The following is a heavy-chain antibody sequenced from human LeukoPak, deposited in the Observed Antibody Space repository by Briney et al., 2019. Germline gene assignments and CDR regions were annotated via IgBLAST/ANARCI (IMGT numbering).Heavy chain of an antibody. J-gene: IGHJ4*02. CDR2: MNPNSGNT. CDR1: GYTFTSYD. CDR3: ARGLRIRGVIIGY. Sequence: ASVKVSCKASGYTFTSYDINWVRQATGQELEWMGWMNPNSGNTGYAQKFQGRVTITRNTSISTAYMELSSLRSEDTAVYYCARGLRIRGVIIGYWGQGTLVTVSS. D-gene: IGHD3-10*01. V-gene: IGHV1-8*03.